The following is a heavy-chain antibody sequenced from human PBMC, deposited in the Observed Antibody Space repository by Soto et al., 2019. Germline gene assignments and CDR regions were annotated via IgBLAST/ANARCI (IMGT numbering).Heavy chain of an antibody. J-gene: IGHJ6*02. CDR1: GYTFTSYG. CDR2: ISAYNGNT. D-gene: IGHD6-13*01. Sequence: SSVKVSCKASGYTFTSYGISWVRQAPGQGLEWMGWISAYNGNTNYAQKLQGRVTMTTDTSTSTAYMELSSLRSEDTAVYYCASSIEAAGLYYYYGMDVWGQGTTVTVSS. V-gene: IGHV1-18*04. CDR3: ASSIEAAGLYYYYGMDV.